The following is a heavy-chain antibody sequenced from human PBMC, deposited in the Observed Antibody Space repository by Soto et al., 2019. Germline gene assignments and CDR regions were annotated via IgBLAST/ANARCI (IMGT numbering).Heavy chain of an antibody. V-gene: IGHV4-31*02. J-gene: IGHJ4*02. Sequence: PGKGLEWIGYIYYSGSTYYNPSLKSRVTISVDTSKNQFSLKLSSVTAADTAVYYCARVKWELLLGYFDYWGQGTLVTVS. CDR2: IYYSGST. D-gene: IGHD1-26*01. CDR3: ARVKWELLLGYFDY.